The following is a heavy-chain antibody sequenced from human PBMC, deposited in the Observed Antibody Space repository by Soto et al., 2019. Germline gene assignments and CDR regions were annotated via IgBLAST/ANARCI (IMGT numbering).Heavy chain of an antibody. D-gene: IGHD6-6*01. CDR3: ARDSQYSTDWQRFDS. J-gene: IGHJ4*02. V-gene: IGHV1-18*01. Sequence: QVPLVQSGVEVKKPGASVKVSCKASGYTFTNYAISWVRQAPGRGLEWMGWVNTYNGNPNYAQIFQGRVTMTTDTSTGTAYMELMSLKSDDSAVYYCARDSQYSTDWQRFDSWGQGTLVTVSS. CDR2: VNTYNGNP. CDR1: GYTFTNYA.